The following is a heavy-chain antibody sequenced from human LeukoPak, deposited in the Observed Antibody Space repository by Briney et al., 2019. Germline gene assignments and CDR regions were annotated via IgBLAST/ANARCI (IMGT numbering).Heavy chain of an antibody. CDR3: ATYMQRPPGMDV. Sequence: PGRSLRLACPAATLTLSSYAMRWVRQAPGKGLEWVSAISKSGVTTNYVDSVKGRLTISRDNSKNMVFLQMNSLRAEDTALYFCATYMQRPPGMDVWGQGTPVTVSS. CDR2: ISKSGVTT. CDR1: TLTLSSYA. J-gene: IGHJ6*02. V-gene: IGHV3-23*01. D-gene: IGHD2-2*01.